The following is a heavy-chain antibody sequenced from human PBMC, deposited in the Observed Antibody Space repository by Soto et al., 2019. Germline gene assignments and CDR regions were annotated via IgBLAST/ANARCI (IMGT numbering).Heavy chain of an antibody. CDR1: GFTFSRFW. J-gene: IGHJ5*02. Sequence: EVQLVESGGTLVQPGGSLRLSCAASGFTFSRFWMHWVRQAPGKGLEWVSRASPDGTSTSYADSVKGRFTISRDNAKNTLLMQMNSLRAEDTAVYYCTRHGSGDYFLFDPWGQGTLVTVSS. V-gene: IGHV3-74*01. D-gene: IGHD4-17*01. CDR3: TRHGSGDYFLFDP. CDR2: ASPDGTST.